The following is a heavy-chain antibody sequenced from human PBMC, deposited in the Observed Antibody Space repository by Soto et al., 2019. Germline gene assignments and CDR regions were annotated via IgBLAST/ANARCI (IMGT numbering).Heavy chain of an antibody. CDR2: INPSGGST. J-gene: IGHJ6*02. CDR1: RYTFTNFY. V-gene: IGHV1-46*01. D-gene: IGHD1-26*01. Sequence: ASVEVSCKASRYTFTNFYIHWLRQAPGQGLEWMGIINPSGGSTTYPQKFQGRVTMTRDTSTSTVHMELITLRSEDTAVYYCERSQVGRPLDVWGPGTTVTVSS. CDR3: ERSQVGRPLDV.